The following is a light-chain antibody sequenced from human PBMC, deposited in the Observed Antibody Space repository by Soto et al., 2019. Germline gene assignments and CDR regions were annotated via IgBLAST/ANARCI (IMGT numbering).Light chain of an antibody. Sequence: QSVLAQPPSVSGAPGQRVTISCTGTSSNIGAGYDVHWYQHLPGAAPKLLIYGNNDRPSGVPDRFSGSKSGTSASLAITGLQAEDEADYYCQCYDTSLSGSVFGRGTKVTVL. CDR1: SSNIGAGYD. V-gene: IGLV1-40*01. J-gene: IGLJ2*01. CDR2: GNN. CDR3: QCYDTSLSGSV.